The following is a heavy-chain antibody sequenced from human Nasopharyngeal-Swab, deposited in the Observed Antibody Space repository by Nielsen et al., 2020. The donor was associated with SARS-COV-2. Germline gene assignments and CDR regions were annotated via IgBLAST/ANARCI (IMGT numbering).Heavy chain of an antibody. D-gene: IGHD3-22*01. J-gene: IGHJ4*02. CDR1: GFTFSSHA. CDR3: ARTLGGYYYFDY. V-gene: IGHV3-30*04. Sequence: GESLKISCAASGFTFSSHAMHWVRQAPGKGLEWAALISYDGSNKYYADSVKGRFTISRDNSKNTLYLQMNSLRAEDTAVYYCARTLGGYYYFDYWGQGTLVTVSS. CDR2: ISYDGSNK.